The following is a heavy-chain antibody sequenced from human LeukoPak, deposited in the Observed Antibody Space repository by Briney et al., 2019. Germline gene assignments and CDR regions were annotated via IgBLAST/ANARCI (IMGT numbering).Heavy chain of an antibody. Sequence: ASVKVSCKASGYTFTSYDINWVRQATGQGLEWMGWMNPNSGNTGYAQKFQGRVTITRNTSISTAYMELSSLRSEDTAVYYCARGLIRKILRHSSGLNYYMDVWGKGTTVTVSS. CDR1: GYTFTSYD. CDR2: MNPNSGNT. D-gene: IGHD3-22*01. J-gene: IGHJ6*03. V-gene: IGHV1-8*03. CDR3: ARGLIRKILRHSSGLNYYMDV.